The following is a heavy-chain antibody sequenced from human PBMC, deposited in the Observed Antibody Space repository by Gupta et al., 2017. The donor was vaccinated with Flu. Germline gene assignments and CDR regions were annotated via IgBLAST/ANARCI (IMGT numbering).Heavy chain of an antibody. CDR3: ARRSIFYEFYDGRGLHDADV. CDR2: ESHNGENK. CDR1: GFNFRTFG. Sequence: QVHLVESGGGVVQPGKSLKLSCVASGFNFRTFGMHWMRQTPGTGLEWLALESHNGENKIYADYVRGRCDISRDNNKNTVYLEMNSLQTEDTDVYYCARRSIFYEFYDGRGLHDADVWGRGTLVSVSS. J-gene: IGHJ4*02. D-gene: IGHD3-22*01. V-gene: IGHV3-30*03.